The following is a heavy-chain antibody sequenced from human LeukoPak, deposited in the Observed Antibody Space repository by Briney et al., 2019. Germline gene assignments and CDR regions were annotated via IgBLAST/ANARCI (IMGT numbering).Heavy chain of an antibody. J-gene: IGHJ4*02. V-gene: IGHV3-7*05. CDR2: IKQDGSEK. CDR1: GFTFSSYW. CDR3: AAGSGWTADY. Sequence: GGPLRLSCAASGFTFSSYWMNWVRQAPGKGLEWVANIKQDGSEKYYVDSVKGRFTISIDNAKKSLFLQMNSLRAEDTAVYYCAAGSGWTADYWGQGTLVTVSS. D-gene: IGHD6-19*01.